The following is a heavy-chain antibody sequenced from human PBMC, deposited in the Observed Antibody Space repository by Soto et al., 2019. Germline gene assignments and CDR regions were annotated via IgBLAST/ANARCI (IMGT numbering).Heavy chain of an antibody. J-gene: IGHJ6*03. V-gene: IGHV4-34*01. Sequence: GLLKPSETLSLICAVYGGSFSDYYWAWIRQPPGKGLEWIGEINHRGSTNYSPSLKSRVTISVDTSKNQFSLKLTSVTAADTAVYFCARRVTISYYMDVWGKGTTVTVSS. CDR1: GGSFSDYY. CDR2: INHRGST. CDR3: ARRVTISYYMDV. D-gene: IGHD1-1*01.